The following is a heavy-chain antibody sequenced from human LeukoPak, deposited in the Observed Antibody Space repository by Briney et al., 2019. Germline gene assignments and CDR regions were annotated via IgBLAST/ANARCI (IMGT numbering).Heavy chain of an antibody. V-gene: IGHV3-30*03. Sequence: PGRSLRLSCAASGFTFSSYGMHWVRQAPGKGLEWVAVISYDGSNKYYADSVKGRFTISRDNSKNTLYLQMNSLRAEDTAVYYCATLLGDITCFNYWGQGTLVTVSS. CDR2: ISYDGSNK. CDR3: ATLLGDITCFNY. CDR1: GFTFSSYG. D-gene: IGHD2-21*01. J-gene: IGHJ4*02.